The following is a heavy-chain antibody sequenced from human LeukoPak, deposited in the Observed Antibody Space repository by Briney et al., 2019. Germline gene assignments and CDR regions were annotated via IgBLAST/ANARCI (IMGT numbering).Heavy chain of an antibody. CDR1: GGTFSSYA. V-gene: IGHV1-69*13. J-gene: IGHJ4*02. CDR3: ARDWDSSGYQSPGY. CDR2: IIPIFGTA. Sequence: GASVKVSCKASGGTFSSYAISWVRQAPGQGLEWMGGIIPIFGTANYAQKFQGRVTITADESTSTAYMELSSLRSEDTAEYYCARDWDSSGYQSPGYWGQGTLVTVSS. D-gene: IGHD3-22*01.